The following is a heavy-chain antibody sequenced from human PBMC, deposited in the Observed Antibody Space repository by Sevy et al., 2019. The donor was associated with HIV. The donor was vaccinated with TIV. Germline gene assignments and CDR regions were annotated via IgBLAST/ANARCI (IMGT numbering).Heavy chain of an antibody. V-gene: IGHV3-48*01. J-gene: IGHJ3*02. D-gene: IGHD3-10*01. Sequence: GGSLRLSCAASGFTLSSYSMNWVRQAPGKGLEWVSYISRSSSTIYYADSVKGRFTISRADADNSLSLQLNSLRADDTAVYYCARDLPYYGSGSNPGDGFDIWGQGTMVTVSS. CDR3: ARDLPYYGSGSNPGDGFDI. CDR1: GFTLSSYS. CDR2: ISRSSSTI.